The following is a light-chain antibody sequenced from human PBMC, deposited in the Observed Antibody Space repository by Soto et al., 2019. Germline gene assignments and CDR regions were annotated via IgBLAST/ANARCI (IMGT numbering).Light chain of an antibody. CDR2: KAS. CDR1: QTISSW. CDR3: QHYNSYSEG. J-gene: IGKJ1*01. Sequence: DIQMTQSPSTLSGSVGDRVTITCRASQTISSWLAWDQQKPGKAPKLLIYKASTLKSGVPSRFSGSGSGTEFTLTISSLQPDDFATYYCQHYNSYSEGFGQGTKVDIK. V-gene: IGKV1-5*03.